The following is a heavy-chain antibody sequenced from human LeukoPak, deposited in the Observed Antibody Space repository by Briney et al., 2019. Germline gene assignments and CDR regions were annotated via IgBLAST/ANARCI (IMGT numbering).Heavy chain of an antibody. CDR3: ASITMVRGPVISDY. D-gene: IGHD3-10*01. CDR2: IYYSGST. CDR1: GGSISSISYY. V-gene: IGHV4-39*01. Sequence: SETLSLTRAVSGGSISSISYYWGWIRQPPGKGLEWNGSIYYSGSTYYKPSRKGRVTLSVDPPKNQFSLKLSSVTVADTAVYYCASITMVRGPVISDYWGQGTLVTVSS. J-gene: IGHJ4*02.